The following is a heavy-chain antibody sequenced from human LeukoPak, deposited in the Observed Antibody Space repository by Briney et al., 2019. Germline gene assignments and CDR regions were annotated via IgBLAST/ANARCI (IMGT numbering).Heavy chain of an antibody. V-gene: IGHV1-46*01. Sequence: SVKVSCKASGYTFTSYYMHWVRQAPGQGLDWMGINNPSGGSTSYAQKFQGRVTMTRDTSTSTVYMELSSLKSEDTAVYYCATTASMVRGVIKYLDYWGQGTLVTVSS. CDR3: ATTASMVRGVIKYLDY. J-gene: IGHJ4*02. CDR1: GYTFTSYY. CDR2: NNPSGGST. D-gene: IGHD3-10*01.